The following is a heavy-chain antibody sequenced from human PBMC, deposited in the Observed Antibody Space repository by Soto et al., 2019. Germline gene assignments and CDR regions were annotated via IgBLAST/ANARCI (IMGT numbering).Heavy chain of an antibody. D-gene: IGHD6-19*01. CDR2: IIPLFDTP. CDR3: ARGPEYNSGWYYFDY. J-gene: IGHJ4*02. V-gene: IGHV1-69*12. Sequence: VHLVQSGAEVKKPGSSVTVSCKTSGDSFSRFAVSWVRQAPGQGLEWMGGIIPLFDTPNYAQKFRGRVTITADESTGPAILELSSLTSDDTAIYYCARGPEYNSGWYYFDYWGQGTLVSVSS. CDR1: GDSFSRFA.